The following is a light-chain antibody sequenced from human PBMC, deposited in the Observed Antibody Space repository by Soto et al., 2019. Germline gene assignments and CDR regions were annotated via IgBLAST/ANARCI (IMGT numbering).Light chain of an antibody. CDR2: AAS. CDR3: LQDYNYPQT. J-gene: IGKJ1*01. Sequence: IQMAPFPSTLSATVGDRVTNTCRASQSISNWLAWYQQKPGKAPKLLIYAASSLQSGVPSRFSGSGSGTDFTLTISSLQPEDFATYYCLQDYNYPQTFGQGTKVDNK. V-gene: IGKV1-6*01. CDR1: QSISNW.